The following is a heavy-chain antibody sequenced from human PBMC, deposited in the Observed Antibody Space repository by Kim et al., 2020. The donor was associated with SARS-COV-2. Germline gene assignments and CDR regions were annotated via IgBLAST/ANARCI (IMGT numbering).Heavy chain of an antibody. Sequence: SETLSLTCAVYGGSFSGYYWSWIRQPPGKGLEWIGEINHSGSTNYNPSLKSRVTISVDTSKNQFSLKLSSVTAADTAVYYCARVVWYYYGMDVWGQGTTVTVSS. CDR2: INHSGST. CDR3: ARVVWYYYGMDV. V-gene: IGHV4-34*01. J-gene: IGHJ6*02. D-gene: IGHD1-26*01. CDR1: GGSFSGYY.